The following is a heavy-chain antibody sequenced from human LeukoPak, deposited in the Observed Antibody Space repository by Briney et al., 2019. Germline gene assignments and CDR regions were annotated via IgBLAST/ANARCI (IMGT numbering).Heavy chain of an antibody. CDR2: VSAYNGKT. J-gene: IGHJ4*02. V-gene: IGHV1-18*01. Sequence: ASVKVSCKTSGYTFTTSYINWVRQARGQGLEGMGWVSAYNGKTSYAQRFQGRVTMTTDSSTSTAYMDLASLRYDDTAVYYCARGGTFYPSIDYWGQGTLVTVSS. CDR1: GYTFTTSY. D-gene: IGHD1-26*01. CDR3: ARGGTFYPSIDY.